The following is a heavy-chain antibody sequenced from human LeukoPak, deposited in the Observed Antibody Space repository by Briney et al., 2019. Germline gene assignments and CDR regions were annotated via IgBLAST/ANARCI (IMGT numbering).Heavy chain of an antibody. D-gene: IGHD6-19*01. J-gene: IGHJ4*02. CDR1: GFTLSSYA. CDR3: ARDRGPVAGYYFDY. Sequence: GGSLRLSCAASGFTLSSYAMHWVRQAPGKGLEWVAVISYDGNNNYYADSVQGRFTISRDNSKNTLYLQMNSLRPEDTAIYYCARDRGPVAGYYFDYWGQGALVTVSS. CDR2: ISYDGNNN. V-gene: IGHV3-30-3*01.